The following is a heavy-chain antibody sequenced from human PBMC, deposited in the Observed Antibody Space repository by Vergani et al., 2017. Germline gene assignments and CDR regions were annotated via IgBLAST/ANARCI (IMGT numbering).Heavy chain of an antibody. D-gene: IGHD6-19*01. CDR3: AREGGYSSGWYTGEDDY. V-gene: IGHV4-34*01. Sequence: QVQLQQWGAGLLKPSETLSLTCAVYGGSFSGYYWSWIRQPPGKGLEWIGEINHSGSTYYNPSLKSRVTISVDTSKNQFSLKLSSVTAADTAVYYCAREGGYSSGWYTGEDDYWGQGTLVTVSS. CDR2: INHSGST. CDR1: GGSFSGYY. J-gene: IGHJ4*02.